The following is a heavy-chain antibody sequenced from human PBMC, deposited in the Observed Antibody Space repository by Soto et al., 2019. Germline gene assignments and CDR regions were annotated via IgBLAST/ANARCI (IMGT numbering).Heavy chain of an antibody. V-gene: IGHV4-30-2*01. CDR2: IYHSGST. Sequence: SETLSLTCAVSGGSISSGGYSWSWIRQPPGKGLEWIGNIYHSGSTYYNPSLKSRVTISIDTSKNQFSLNLNSVTAADTAVYDCDRPIVVASVYYAIDVWGQGTTVTVSS. CDR3: DRPIVVASVYYAIDV. CDR1: GGSISSGGYS. D-gene: IGHD3-22*01. J-gene: IGHJ6*02.